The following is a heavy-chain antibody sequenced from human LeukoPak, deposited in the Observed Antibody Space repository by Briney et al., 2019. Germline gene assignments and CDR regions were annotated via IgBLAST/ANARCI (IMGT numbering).Heavy chain of an antibody. CDR1: GYTFTSNY. CDR3: ARAIGYSSPFDY. Sequence: GASVKVSCKASGYTFTSNYMHWVRHAPGQGLEWMGIINTDGGSTTYAQNLQGRVTMTRDTSTSTVYMEQSSLRSEDTAVYYCARAIGYSSPFDYWGQGTLVTVSS. CDR2: INTDGGST. V-gene: IGHV1-46*04. D-gene: IGHD2-15*01. J-gene: IGHJ4*02.